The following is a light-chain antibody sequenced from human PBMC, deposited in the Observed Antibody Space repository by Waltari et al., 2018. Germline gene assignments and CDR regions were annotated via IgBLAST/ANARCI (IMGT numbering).Light chain of an antibody. J-gene: IGLJ1*01. CDR1: SSNIGAGYD. CDR3: QSYDISLSAYV. Sequence: QSVLTQPPSVSGAPGQRVTLPCTGSSSNIGAGYDVHWYQQLPGTAPKLLIHGNSNRPSGVPDRFSGSKSRTSASLAITGLRADDEADYFCQSYDISLSAYVFGTGTKVTVL. V-gene: IGLV1-40*01. CDR2: GNS.